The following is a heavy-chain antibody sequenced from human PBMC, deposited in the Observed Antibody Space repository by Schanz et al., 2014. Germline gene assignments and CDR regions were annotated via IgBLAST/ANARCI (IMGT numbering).Heavy chain of an antibody. CDR3: ARDGGRDGYNLAFDV. J-gene: IGHJ3*01. CDR1: GFTINTNY. D-gene: IGHD2-15*01. V-gene: IGHV3-53*01. Sequence: EVQLVESGGGLIQPGGSLRLSCAVSGFTINTNYMSWVRQAPGKGLEWISSMDINSGSTQYADSVKGRFIISRDSSKNTLFIQMNSLRAEVTAVYFCARDGGRDGYNLAFDVWGQGTLVTVSS. CDR2: MDINSGST.